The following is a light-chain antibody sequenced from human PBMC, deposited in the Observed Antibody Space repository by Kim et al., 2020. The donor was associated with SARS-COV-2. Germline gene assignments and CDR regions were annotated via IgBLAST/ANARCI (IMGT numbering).Light chain of an antibody. CDR2: ASS. J-gene: IGKJ1*01. CDR3: QQYASSPWT. V-gene: IGKV3-20*01. CDR1: QSVRSSY. Sequence: EIVLTQSPGTLSLSPGERATLSCRASQSVRSSYFAWYQQKPGQAPRLLIYASSSRATGIPDRFSGSGSATDFTLTSSRLEPEDFAVYYCQQYASSPWTFGQGTKVDIK.